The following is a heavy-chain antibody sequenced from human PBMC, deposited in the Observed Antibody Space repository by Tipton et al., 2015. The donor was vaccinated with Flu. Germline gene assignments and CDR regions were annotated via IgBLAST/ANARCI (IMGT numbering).Heavy chain of an antibody. CDR2: ISSNSAAI. J-gene: IGHJ4*02. Sequence: SLRLSCAASGFTFSPYTMNWVRQAPGKGLEWVASISSNSAAIYYAHSLKGRFTISRDDAKDSVYLQMNNLGVDDTATYYCARDLGYYDSDGSWIRGLDYWGPGTQVTVS. D-gene: IGHD2-15*01. CDR3: ARDLGYYDSDGSWIRGLDY. V-gene: IGHV3-21*04. CDR1: GFTFSPYT.